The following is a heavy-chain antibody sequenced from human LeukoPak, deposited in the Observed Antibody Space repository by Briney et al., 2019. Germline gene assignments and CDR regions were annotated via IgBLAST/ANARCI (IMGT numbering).Heavy chain of an antibody. D-gene: IGHD3-16*01. V-gene: IGHV3-23*01. CDR1: GFTFSTYA. CDR3: AKGGDLITYFDY. CDR2: INGSGGTP. J-gene: IGHJ4*02. Sequence: PAGSLRLSCAASGFTFSTYAMNWVRQAPGKGLEWVSTINGSGGTPHYADSVKGRFTISKDNSKTTLHLQMNSLRAEDAAVYYCAKGGDLITYFDYWGQGTLVTVSS.